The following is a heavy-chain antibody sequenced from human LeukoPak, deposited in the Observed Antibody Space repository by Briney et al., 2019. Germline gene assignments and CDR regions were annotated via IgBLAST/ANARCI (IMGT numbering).Heavy chain of an antibody. J-gene: IGHJ6*02. CDR1: GGSISSGGYY. Sequence: PSETLSLTCTVSGGSISSGGYYWSWIRQHPGKGVEWIGYIYYSGSTYYNPSLKSRVTISVDTSKNQFSLKLSSVTGADTAVYYCAREGGILWFGELLVPGHYYGMDVWGQGTTVTVSS. V-gene: IGHV4-31*03. D-gene: IGHD3-10*01. CDR2: IYYSGST. CDR3: AREGGILWFGELLVPGHYYGMDV.